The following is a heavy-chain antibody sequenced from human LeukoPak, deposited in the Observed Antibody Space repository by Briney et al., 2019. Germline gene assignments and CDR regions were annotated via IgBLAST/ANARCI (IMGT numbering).Heavy chain of an antibody. J-gene: IGHJ6*03. CDR3: ARSSGYYSSLFYMHV. CDR1: GYTFTSYY. CDR2: INPSGDPT. D-gene: IGHD3-22*01. Sequence: ASVKVSCKASGYTFTSYYMHWVRQAPGQGLEWVGIINPSGDPTTYAQKFQGRVTMTSDMSTSTVYMELSSLRSEDTAVYYCARSSGYYSSLFYMHVWGNGTTVTVSS. V-gene: IGHV1-46*01.